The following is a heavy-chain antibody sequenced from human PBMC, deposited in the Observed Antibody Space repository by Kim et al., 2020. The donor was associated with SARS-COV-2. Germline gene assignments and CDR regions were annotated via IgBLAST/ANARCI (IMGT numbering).Heavy chain of an antibody. Sequence: GGSLRLSCAASGFTFSSYAMHWVRQAPGKGLEWVAVISYDGSNKYYADSVKGRFTISRDNSKNTLYLQMNSLRAEDTAVYYCARVGSSGWEYYFDYWGQGTLVTVSS. V-gene: IGHV3-30*04. CDR2: ISYDGSNK. CDR1: GFTFSSYA. J-gene: IGHJ4*02. CDR3: ARVGSSGWEYYFDY. D-gene: IGHD6-19*01.